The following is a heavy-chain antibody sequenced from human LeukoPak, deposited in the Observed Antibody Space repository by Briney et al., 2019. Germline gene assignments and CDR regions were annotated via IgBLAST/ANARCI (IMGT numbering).Heavy chain of an antibody. CDR3: ARDDSSSVRGDFDY. CDR2: IYYSGST. CDR1: GGSISSSSYY. D-gene: IGHD6-13*01. V-gene: IGHV4-39*07. Sequence: PSETLSLTCTVSGGSISSSSYYWGWIRQPPGKGLEWIGSIYYSGSTYYNPSLKSRVTISVDTSKNQFSLKLSSVTAADTAVYYCARDDSSSVRGDFDYWGQGTLVTVSS. J-gene: IGHJ4*02.